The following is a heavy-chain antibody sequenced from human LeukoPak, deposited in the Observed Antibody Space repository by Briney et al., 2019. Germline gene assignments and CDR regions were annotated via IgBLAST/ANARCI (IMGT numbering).Heavy chain of an antibody. CDR2: ISGSGGST. CDR1: GFTFSSYA. CDR3: AKDAPYYDILTGYYID. J-gene: IGHJ4*02. V-gene: IGHV3-23*01. D-gene: IGHD3-9*01. Sequence: GGSLRLSCAASGFTFSSYAMSWVRQAPGKGLEWVSAISGSGGSTYYADSVKGRFTISRDNSKNTLYLQMNNLRAEDTAVYYCAKDAPYYDILTGYYIDWGQGTLVTVSS.